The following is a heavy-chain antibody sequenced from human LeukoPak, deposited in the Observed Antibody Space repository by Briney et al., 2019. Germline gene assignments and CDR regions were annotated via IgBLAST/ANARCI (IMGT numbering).Heavy chain of an antibody. CDR1: GFTISNYW. V-gene: IGHV3-74*01. D-gene: IGHD1-26*01. CDR3: ARGLNSGRSKATYFDF. CDR2: INEDASST. J-gene: IGHJ4*02. Sequence: GGSLRLSCAASGFTISNYWMHWVRQAPGKGLIWVSRINEDASSTSYADSVRGRFTISRDNARNTVYLQMNSLRSEDTAVYYCARGLNSGRSKATYFDFWGQETLVTVSS.